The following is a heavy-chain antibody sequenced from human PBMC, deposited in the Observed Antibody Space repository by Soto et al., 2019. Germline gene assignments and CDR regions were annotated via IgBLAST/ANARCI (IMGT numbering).Heavy chain of an antibody. D-gene: IGHD6-19*01. Sequence: QVQLQESGPGLVKPSGTLSLTCAVSGDSISNDNWWSWVRQPPGKGLEWIGEIYHSGATNYNPSLTSRVTISVDRSKNQFSLGLTSMTAADTAVYFCARNGWYSLDLWDQGAMVTVSS. CDR1: GDSISNDNW. J-gene: IGHJ3*01. CDR3: ARNGWYSLDL. CDR2: IYHSGAT. V-gene: IGHV4-4*02.